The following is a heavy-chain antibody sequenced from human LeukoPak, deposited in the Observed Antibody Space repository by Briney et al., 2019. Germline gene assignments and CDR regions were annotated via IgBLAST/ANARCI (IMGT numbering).Heavy chain of an antibody. D-gene: IGHD3-10*01. J-gene: IGHJ4*02. CDR1: AFTFSDYA. CDR3: AKGKTHYYGPGDS. Sequence: PGGSLRLSCAASAFTFSDYAMSWVRHAPGKGLEWVSGISGSGGSPFYSDSVKGRFIISRDNSQNTVYLQMNSLRAEDTALYYCAKGKTHYYGPGDSWGQGTLVTVSS. CDR2: ISGSGGSP. V-gene: IGHV3-23*01.